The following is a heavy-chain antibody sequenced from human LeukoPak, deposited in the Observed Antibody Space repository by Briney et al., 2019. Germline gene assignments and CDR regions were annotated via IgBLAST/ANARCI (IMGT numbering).Heavy chain of an antibody. CDR3: ARLSIAARPDRDYFDY. CDR1: GGSISSYY. V-gene: IGHV4-59*01. Sequence: PSETLSLTCTVSGGSISSYYWNWIRQPPGKGLEWIGYIYYTGSTNYNPSLKSRVTISVDTSKNQFSLQLSSVAAADTAVYYCARLSIAARPDRDYFDYWGQGTLVTVSS. CDR2: IYYTGST. D-gene: IGHD6-6*01. J-gene: IGHJ4*02.